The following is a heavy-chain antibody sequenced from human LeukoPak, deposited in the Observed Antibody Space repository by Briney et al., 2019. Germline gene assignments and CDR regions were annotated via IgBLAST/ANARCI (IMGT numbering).Heavy chain of an antibody. Sequence: GGSLRLSCAASGFTFSSYVMHWVRQAPGKGLEWVAVTSYDGSNKYYADSVKGRFTISRDNSKNTLYLQMNSLRPEDTAVYYCAKDPRRYSRTGGYFDYWGQGTLVTVSS. CDR1: GFTFSSYV. CDR3: AKDPRRYSRTGGYFDY. V-gene: IGHV3-30*18. CDR2: TSYDGSNK. D-gene: IGHD6-13*01. J-gene: IGHJ4*02.